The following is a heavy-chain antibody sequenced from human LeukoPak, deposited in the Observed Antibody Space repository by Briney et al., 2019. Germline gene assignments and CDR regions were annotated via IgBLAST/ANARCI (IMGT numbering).Heavy chain of an antibody. CDR1: VFTFSNSA. D-gene: IGHD1-26*01. CDR2: IIVGSGRT. Sequence: SVRVSCKTSVFTFSNSAIQWVRQARGQRLEWIGWIIVGSGRTHYAQNLQERITITRDMSTNTAYMELSSLRSDDTAVYYCAAELYSGTYGRCCSFAFWGQGTQVTVSS. CDR3: AAELYSGTYGRCCSFAF. J-gene: IGHJ4*02. V-gene: IGHV1-58*02.